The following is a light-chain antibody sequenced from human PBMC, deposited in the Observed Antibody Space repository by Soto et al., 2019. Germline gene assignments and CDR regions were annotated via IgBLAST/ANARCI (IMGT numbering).Light chain of an antibody. CDR1: NIGSKS. CDR2: YDS. V-gene: IGLV3-21*04. Sequence: SYELTQPPSVSVAPGKTARITCGGNNIGSKSVHWYQQKPGQAPVLVIYYDSDRPSGIPERFSGSNSGNTATLTISRVEAGDEADYYCQVWDSSSDPVVFGGGTMVTVL. J-gene: IGLJ2*01. CDR3: QVWDSSSDPVV.